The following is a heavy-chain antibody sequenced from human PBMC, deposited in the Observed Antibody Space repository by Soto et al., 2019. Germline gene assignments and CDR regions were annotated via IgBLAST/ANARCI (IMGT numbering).Heavy chain of an antibody. Sequence: EVQLVESGGVLVKPGGSLRLSCAASGFTFSSYTMSWVRQSPGKGLEWVSSISSSGTYVYYADSVKRRFTISRDNGKNSLYLQMNSLTAEDTAVYHCARDRHETTALAPYNWFESWGQGTLVTVSS. V-gene: IGHV3-21*01. J-gene: IGHJ5*01. D-gene: IGHD1-1*01. CDR2: ISSSGTYV. CDR3: ARDRHETTALAPYNWFES. CDR1: GFTFSSYT.